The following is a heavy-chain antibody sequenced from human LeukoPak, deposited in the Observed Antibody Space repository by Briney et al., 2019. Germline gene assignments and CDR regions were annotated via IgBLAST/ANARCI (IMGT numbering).Heavy chain of an antibody. V-gene: IGHV4-39*02. CDR1: GGSVSSSDYY. Sequence: SETLSLTCTVSGGSVSSSDYYWTWVRQTPGKGLEWMGSVYHTGTTYYTSSLNSRLTISVYTSKSLFSLRLRSVTAADTAMYYCARLTRCSTSCYFDYWGQGILVTVSS. CDR3: ARLTRCSTSCYFDY. J-gene: IGHJ4*02. CDR2: VYHTGTT. D-gene: IGHD3-9*01.